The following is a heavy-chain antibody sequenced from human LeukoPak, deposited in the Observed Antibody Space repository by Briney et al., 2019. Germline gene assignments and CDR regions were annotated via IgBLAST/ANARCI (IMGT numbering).Heavy chain of an antibody. J-gene: IGHJ4*02. CDR3: ATEDSSGWYYPLGY. V-gene: IGHV4-39*02. D-gene: IGHD6-19*01. CDR1: GGSVSSSSYY. Sequence: SETLSLTCTVSGGSVSSSSYYWGSIRQPPGKGLEWIGSIYYSGSTYYNPSLKSRVTISVDTSKNQFSLKLSSVTAADTAVYYCATEDSSGWYYPLGYWGQGTLVTVSS. CDR2: IYYSGST.